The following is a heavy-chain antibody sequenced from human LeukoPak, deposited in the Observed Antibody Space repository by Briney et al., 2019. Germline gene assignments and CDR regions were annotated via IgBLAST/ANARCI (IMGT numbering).Heavy chain of an antibody. D-gene: IGHD2-15*01. Sequence: SETLSLTCAVSGGSISSGGYSWSWIRQPPGKGLEWIGYIYHSGSTYYNPSLKSRVTISVDRSKNQFSLKLSSVTAADTAVYYCARGVRCSSGSCYYGMDVWGQGTTVTVSS. V-gene: IGHV4-30-2*01. CDR1: GGSISSGGYS. CDR3: ARGVRCSSGSCYYGMDV. CDR2: IYHSGST. J-gene: IGHJ6*02.